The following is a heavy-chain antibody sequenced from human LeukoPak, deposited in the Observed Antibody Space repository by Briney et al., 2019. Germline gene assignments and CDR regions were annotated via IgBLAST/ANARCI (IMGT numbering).Heavy chain of an antibody. V-gene: IGHV3-11*01. Sequence: GGSLRLSCTASGFTFGDFYMTWIRQAPGKGPEWVSFISSTGSSIYYADSVKGRFTISRDNDENSLFLHMTSLRVEDTAVYYCARQPMIRGVNVFDSWGQGTLAIVSS. CDR3: ARQPMIRGVNVFDS. CDR2: ISSTGSSI. J-gene: IGHJ4*02. CDR1: GFTFGDFY. D-gene: IGHD3-10*01.